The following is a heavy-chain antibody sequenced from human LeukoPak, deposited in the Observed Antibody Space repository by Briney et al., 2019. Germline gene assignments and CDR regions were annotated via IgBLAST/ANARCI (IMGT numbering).Heavy chain of an antibody. D-gene: IGHD5-12*01. CDR3: ASGDSGYDNFDY. V-gene: IGHV4-59*08. J-gene: IGHJ4*02. Sequence: SETLSLTCTVSGGSISSYYWSWIRQPPGKGPEWIGYIYYSGTTRYNPSLKSRVTMSVDTSKKQFSLKLSSVTAADTAVYYCASGDSGYDNFDYWGQGTLVTVSS. CDR2: IYYSGTT. CDR1: GGSISSYY.